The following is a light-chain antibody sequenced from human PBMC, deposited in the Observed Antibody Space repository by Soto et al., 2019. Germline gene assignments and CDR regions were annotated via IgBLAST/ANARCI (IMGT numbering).Light chain of an antibody. J-gene: IGKJ1*01. Sequence: EIVMTQSPATLSVSPGERATLSCRASQGVRNNLAWYQQTPGQAPRLLIHGASTRAAGIPARFGGSGSGTEFTLTITSLQSEDFAVYYCQQYNDWPRTFGQGTKVEIK. CDR3: QQYNDWPRT. CDR2: GAS. CDR1: QGVRNN. V-gene: IGKV3-15*01.